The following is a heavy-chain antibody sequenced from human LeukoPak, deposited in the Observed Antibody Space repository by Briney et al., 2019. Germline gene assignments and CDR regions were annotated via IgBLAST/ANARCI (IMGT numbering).Heavy chain of an antibody. CDR3: ARAAAGTYYFDY. V-gene: IGHV3-21*01. Sequence: GGSLRPSCAASGFTFSSYGMNWVRQAPGKGLEWVSSISSSSSYIYYADSVKGRFTISRDDAKNSLYLQMNSLRAEDTAVYYCARAAAGTYYFDYWGQGTLVTVSS. D-gene: IGHD6-13*01. J-gene: IGHJ4*02. CDR1: GFTFSSYG. CDR2: ISSSSSYI.